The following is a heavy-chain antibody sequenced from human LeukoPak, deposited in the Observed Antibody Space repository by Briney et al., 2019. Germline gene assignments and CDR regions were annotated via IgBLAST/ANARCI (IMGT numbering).Heavy chain of an antibody. V-gene: IGHV3-7*01. J-gene: IGHJ4*02. CDR1: GFTFSSYW. CDR2: IKQDGSEK. CDR3: AKDGGGVVILYFDY. Sequence: PGGSLRLSCAASGFTFSSYWMSWVRQAPGKGLEWVANIKQDGSEKYYVDSVKGRFTISRDNAKNSLYLQMNSLRAEDTAVYYCAKDGGGVVILYFDYWGQGTLVTVSS. D-gene: IGHD3-3*01.